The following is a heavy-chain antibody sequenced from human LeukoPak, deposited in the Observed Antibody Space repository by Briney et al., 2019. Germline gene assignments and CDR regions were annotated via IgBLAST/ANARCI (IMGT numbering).Heavy chain of an antibody. J-gene: IGHJ4*02. D-gene: IGHD2-2*01. CDR2: INHSIRT. V-gene: IGHV4-34*01. CDR3: ARGSTSPGYCFDY. Sequence: PSGTLSLTCAVSGGSFSGYYWSWIRQPPGKGLEWIGEINHSIRTNYNTTLKSRVTISVDTSKNQFYLKLSSVTAADTAVYYCARGSTSPGYCFDYWGQGTLVTVSS. CDR1: GGSFSGYY.